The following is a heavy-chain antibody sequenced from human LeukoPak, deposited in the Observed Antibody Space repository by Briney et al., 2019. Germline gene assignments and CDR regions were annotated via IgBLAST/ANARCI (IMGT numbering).Heavy chain of an antibody. CDR2: IYPGDSDT. J-gene: IGHJ4*02. CDR3: ARHETGPYFDY. V-gene: IGHV5-51*01. D-gene: IGHD1-1*01. CDR1: GYSFTSYW. Sequence: GESLKISCKGSGYSFTSYWIGWVRQMPGKGLECMGIIYPGDSDTRYSPSFQGQVTISVDKSISTACLQWSSLKASDTAMYYCARHETGPYFDYWGQGTLVTVSS.